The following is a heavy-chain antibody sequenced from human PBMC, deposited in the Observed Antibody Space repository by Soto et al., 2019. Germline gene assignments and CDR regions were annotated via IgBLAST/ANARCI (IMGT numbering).Heavy chain of an antibody. CDR3: ARVGDQLPRGAFDI. J-gene: IGHJ3*02. CDR2: ISSSSSTI. Sequence: GGSLRLSCAASGFTFSSYSMNWVRQAPGKGLEWVSYISSSSSTIYYADSVKGRFTISRDNAKNSLYLQMNSLRAEDTAVYYCARVGDQLPRGAFDIWGQGTMVTVSS. V-gene: IGHV3-48*01. CDR1: GFTFSSYS. D-gene: IGHD2-2*01.